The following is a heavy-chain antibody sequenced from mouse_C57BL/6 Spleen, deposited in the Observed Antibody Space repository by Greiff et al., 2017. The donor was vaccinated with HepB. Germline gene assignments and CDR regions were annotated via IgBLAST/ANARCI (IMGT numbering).Heavy chain of an antibody. Sequence: QVQLQQSGAELVRPGASVKLSCKASGYTFTDYYINWVKQRPGQGLEWIARIYPGSGNTYYNEKFKGKATLTAEKSSSTAYMQLSRLTSEDSAVYFCARGDYWGQGTTLTVSS. J-gene: IGHJ2*01. CDR3: ARGDY. CDR1: GYTFTDYY. V-gene: IGHV1-76*01. CDR2: IYPGSGNT.